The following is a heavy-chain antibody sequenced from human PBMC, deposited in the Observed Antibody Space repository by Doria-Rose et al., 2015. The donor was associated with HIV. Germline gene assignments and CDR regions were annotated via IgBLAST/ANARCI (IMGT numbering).Heavy chain of an antibody. CDR3: ARDLEQLVHPSFLGYFDL. Sequence: QVQLQESGPGLVKPSQTLSLTCTVSGGSISSVSYYWSWIRQPAGKGLEWIGRIYTSGSTSYNPSLKSRVTISVDTSKNQFPLKRSSVTAADTAVYYCARDLEQLVHPSFLGYFDLWGRGALVTVSS. V-gene: IGHV4-61*02. D-gene: IGHD6-6*01. CDR1: GGSISSVSYY. CDR2: IYTSGST. J-gene: IGHJ2*01.